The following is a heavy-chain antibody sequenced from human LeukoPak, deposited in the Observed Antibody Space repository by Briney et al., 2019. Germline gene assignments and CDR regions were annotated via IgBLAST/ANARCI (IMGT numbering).Heavy chain of an antibody. Sequence: GGPLRLSCEASGFTFSSYAMSWVGQAPGKGLDGVSVISGSGGSTYYADSVKGRFTISRDNSKNTLYLQMNSLRAEDTAVYYCAKCPKPAMVDYWGQGTLVTVSS. J-gene: IGHJ4*02. CDR1: GFTFSSYA. CDR2: ISGSGGST. V-gene: IGHV3-23*01. D-gene: IGHD5-18*01. CDR3: AKCPKPAMVDY.